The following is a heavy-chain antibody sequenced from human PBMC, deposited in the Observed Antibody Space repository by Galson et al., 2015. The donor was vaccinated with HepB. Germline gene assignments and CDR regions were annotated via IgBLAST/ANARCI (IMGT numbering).Heavy chain of an antibody. CDR2: VSAYHGAT. CDR3: ARRSGSFYSYYLDV. CDR1: GDTFSDYG. J-gene: IGHJ6*03. Sequence: SVKVSCKASGDTFSDYGISWVRQAPGQGLQWMGWVSAYHGATEYAQNLQGRVTMTADTSTSTAYMDLRSLRSDDTAVYYCARRSGSFYSYYLDVRGKGTTVTVSS. V-gene: IGHV1-18*01. D-gene: IGHD1-1*01.